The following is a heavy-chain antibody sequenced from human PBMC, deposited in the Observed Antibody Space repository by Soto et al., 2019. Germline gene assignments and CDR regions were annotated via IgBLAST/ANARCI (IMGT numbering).Heavy chain of an antibody. CDR3: AKDRGWNDYGDSSGFDY. CDR1: GFTFSSYG. J-gene: IGHJ4*02. CDR2: ISYDGSNK. D-gene: IGHD4-17*01. V-gene: IGHV3-30*18. Sequence: PGGSLRLSCAASGFTFSSYGMHWVRQAPGKGLEWVAVISYDGSNKYYADSVKGRFTISRDNPKNTLYLQMNSLRAEDTAVYYCAKDRGWNDYGDSSGFDYWGQGTLVTVSS.